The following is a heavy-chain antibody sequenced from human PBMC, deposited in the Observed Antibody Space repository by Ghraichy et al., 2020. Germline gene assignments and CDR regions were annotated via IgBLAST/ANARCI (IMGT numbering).Heavy chain of an antibody. Sequence: GGSLRLSCAASGFTFSSYAMHWVRQAPGKGLEWVAVISYDGSNKYYADSVKGRFTISRDNSKNTLYLQMNSLRAEDTAVYYCAREGRYYDMIDYWGQGTLVTVSS. CDR2: ISYDGSNK. V-gene: IGHV3-30-3*01. J-gene: IGHJ4*02. CDR3: AREGRYYDMIDY. D-gene: IGHD3-22*01. CDR1: GFTFSSYA.